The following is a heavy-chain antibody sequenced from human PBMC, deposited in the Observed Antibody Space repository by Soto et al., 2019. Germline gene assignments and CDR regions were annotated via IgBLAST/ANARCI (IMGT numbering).Heavy chain of an antibody. CDR2: INHSGST. CDR1: GGSISSYY. D-gene: IGHD6-13*01. V-gene: IGHV4-34*01. CDR3: ARGDKSSSWYGRYYGMDV. Sequence: SETLSLTCTVSGGSISSYYWSWIRQPPGKGLEWIGEINHSGSTNYNPSLKSRVTISVDTSKNQFSLKLSSVTAADTAVYYCARGDKSSSWYGRYYGMDVWGQGTTVTVSS. J-gene: IGHJ6*02.